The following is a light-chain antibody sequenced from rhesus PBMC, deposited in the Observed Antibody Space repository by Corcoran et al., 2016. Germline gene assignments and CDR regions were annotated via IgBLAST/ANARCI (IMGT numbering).Light chain of an antibody. CDR3: QQYNNSPYS. CDR2: YAS. Sequence: DIQMTQSPSSLSASVGDTVTITCRASQGINNYLSWYQQKPGKAPKPLIYYASSWETGVPSRFTGSGSVTDYTLTISSLQPEDIATYYCQQYNNSPYSFGQGTKVEIK. V-gene: IGKV1-66*01. CDR1: QGINNY. J-gene: IGKJ2*01.